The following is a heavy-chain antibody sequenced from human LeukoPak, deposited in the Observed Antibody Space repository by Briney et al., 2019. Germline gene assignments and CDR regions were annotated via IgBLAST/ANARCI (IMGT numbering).Heavy chain of an antibody. CDR1: GYTFTSYA. J-gene: IGHJ5*02. CDR3: ARGKFGELLYWFDP. CDR2: INAGNGNT. D-gene: IGHD3-10*01. Sequence: ASVKVSCKASGYTFTSYAMHWVRQAPGKRLESMGWINAGNGNTEYSQNFQGRVTITRDTSASTAYMELGSLRSEDTAVYYCARGKFGELLYWFDPWGQGTLVTVSS. V-gene: IGHV1-3*01.